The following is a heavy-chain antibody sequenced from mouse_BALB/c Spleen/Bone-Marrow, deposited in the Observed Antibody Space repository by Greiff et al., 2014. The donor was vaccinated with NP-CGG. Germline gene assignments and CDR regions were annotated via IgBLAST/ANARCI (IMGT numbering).Heavy chain of an antibody. CDR2: IYPGDGDT. D-gene: IGHD4-1*01. CDR3: ARGRDWDAWFAY. Sequence: VQLQQSGPELVKPGASVKISCKASGYAFSSSWMNWVKQRPGQGLEWIGRIYPGDGDTNYNGKFKGKATLTADKSSSTAYVQLSSLTSVDSAVYFCARGRDWDAWFAYWGQATQVTVSA. J-gene: IGHJ3*01. CDR1: GYAFSSSW. V-gene: IGHV1-82*01.